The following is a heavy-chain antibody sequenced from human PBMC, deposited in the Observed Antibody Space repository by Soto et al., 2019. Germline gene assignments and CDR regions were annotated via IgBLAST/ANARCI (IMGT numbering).Heavy chain of an antibody. CDR2: ISYDGSNK. V-gene: IGHV3-30*18. J-gene: IGHJ4*02. D-gene: IGHD1-26*01. CDR3: AKDRSLGATTSAPDY. Sequence: GGSLRLSCAASGFTFSSYGMHWVRQAPGKGLEWVAVISYDGSNKYYADYVKGRFTISRDNSKNTLYLQMNSLRAEDTAVYYCAKDRSLGATTSAPDYWGQGT. CDR1: GFTFSSYG.